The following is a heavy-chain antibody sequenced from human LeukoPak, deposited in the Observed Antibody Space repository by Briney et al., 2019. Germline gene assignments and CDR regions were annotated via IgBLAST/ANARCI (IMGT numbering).Heavy chain of an antibody. D-gene: IGHD2-2*01. CDR2: INSDGSST. CDR3: ASRWGYCSSVSCSENFDY. CDR1: GFTFSSYW. J-gene: IGHJ4*02. Sequence: GGSLRLSCAASGFTFSSYWMHWVRQAPGKGLEWVSRINSDGSSTTYADSVKGRFTISRDNAKNTLYVEMNSLRAEDTAVYYCASRWGYCSSVSCSENFDYWGQGTLVTVSS. V-gene: IGHV3-74*01.